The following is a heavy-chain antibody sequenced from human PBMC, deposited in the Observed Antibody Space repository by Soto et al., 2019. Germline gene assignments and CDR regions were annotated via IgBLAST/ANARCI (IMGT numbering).Heavy chain of an antibody. CDR2: ISGSGGST. V-gene: IGHV3-23*01. D-gene: IGHD4-17*01. CDR1: GFTFSSYA. CDR3: AKVPTTPKTVIAYYFDY. J-gene: IGHJ4*02. Sequence: GGSLRLSCAASGFTFSSYAMSWVRQAPGKGLEWVSAISGSGGSTYYADSVKGRFTISRDNSKNTLYLQMNSLRAEDTAVYYCAKVPTTPKTVIAYYFDYWGQGTLVTVSS.